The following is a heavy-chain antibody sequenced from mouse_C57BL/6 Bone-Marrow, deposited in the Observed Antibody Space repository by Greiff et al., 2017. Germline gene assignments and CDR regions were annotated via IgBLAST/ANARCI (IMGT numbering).Heavy chain of an antibody. CDR2: IDPKSGGT. J-gene: IGHJ2*01. V-gene: IGHV1-72*01. D-gene: IGHD1-1*01. CDR3: ARSLYYGPDY. Sequence: VQLQQPGAELVKPGASVKLSCKASGYTFTSYWMHWVKQRPGRGLEWLGRIDPKSGGTKYNEKFKNKATLAVDKPSSASYMRLRSLTSEDSAVYSCARSLYYGPDYWGQGTTLTVSS. CDR1: GYTFTSYW.